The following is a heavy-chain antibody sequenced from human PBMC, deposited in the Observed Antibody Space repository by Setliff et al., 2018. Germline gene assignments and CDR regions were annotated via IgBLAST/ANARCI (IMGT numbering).Heavy chain of an antibody. CDR3: AICRYQVPYNY. D-gene: IGHD2-2*01. CDR1: GGSISSKAVS. Sequence: SETLSLTCSVSGGSISSKAVSWTWIRQHPGKGLEWIGAISHGGTTHYNPSLMSRVTISVDTSKDQFSLRLSSVTAADTAVYYCAICRYQVPYNYWGQGSLVTVSS. V-gene: IGHV4-39*01. CDR2: ISHGGTT. J-gene: IGHJ4*02.